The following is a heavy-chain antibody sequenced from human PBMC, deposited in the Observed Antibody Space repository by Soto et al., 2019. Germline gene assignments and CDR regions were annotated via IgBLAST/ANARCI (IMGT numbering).Heavy chain of an antibody. J-gene: IGHJ5*02. CDR2: VYRSGST. D-gene: IGHD4-17*01. V-gene: IGHV4-4*02. Sequence: QVQLQESGPGLVKPSGTLSLTCAVSGGSISNDNWWNWVRQPPGQGLEWIGEVYRSGSTNYDPSLKSRVTISIDMSKNQCSLTLTSVTAADTAMYYCARNGVYSLGSWGQGTLVTVSS. CDR3: ARNGVYSLGS. CDR1: GGSISNDNW.